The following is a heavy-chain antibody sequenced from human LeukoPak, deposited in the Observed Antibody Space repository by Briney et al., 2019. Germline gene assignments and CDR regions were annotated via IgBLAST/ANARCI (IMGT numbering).Heavy chain of an antibody. J-gene: IGHJ4*02. CDR1: GGSISSYY. V-gene: IGHV4-59*10. CDR2: IYTSGST. Sequence: SETLSLTCAVYGGSISSYYWSWIRQPAGKGLEWIGRIYTSGSTNYNPSLKSRVTMSVDTSKNQFSLKLSSVTAADTAVYYCARVHQYSSSSYYFDYWGQGTLVTVSS. CDR3: ARVHQYSSSSYYFDY. D-gene: IGHD6-6*01.